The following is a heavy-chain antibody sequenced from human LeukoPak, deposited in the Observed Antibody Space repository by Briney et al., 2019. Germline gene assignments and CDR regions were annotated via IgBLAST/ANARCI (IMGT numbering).Heavy chain of an antibody. CDR3: ARDSSGESWDMDV. Sequence: GASVKVSCKASGYTFTSYYMHWVRQAPGQGLEWMGIINPSGGSTSYAQKFQGRVTMTRDMSTSTVYMELSSLRSEDTAAYYCARDSSGESWDMDVWGKGTTVTVSS. V-gene: IGHV1-46*01. CDR1: GYTFTSYY. D-gene: IGHD2-21*01. CDR2: INPSGGST. J-gene: IGHJ6*03.